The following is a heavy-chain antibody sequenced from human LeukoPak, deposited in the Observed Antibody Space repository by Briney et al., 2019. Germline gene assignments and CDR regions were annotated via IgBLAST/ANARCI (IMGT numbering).Heavy chain of an antibody. CDR2: FYSGGST. CDR1: GFTVSSNY. CDR3: ARGLCSGGSCYPGPLDY. J-gene: IGHJ4*02. D-gene: IGHD2-15*01. Sequence: GGSLRLPCAGSGFTVSSNYMNWVRQAPGKGLEWVSVFYSGGSTYYADSVKGRFTISRDNSKNTLYLQMNSLRAEDTAVYYCARGLCSGGSCYPGPLDYWGQGTLVTVSS. V-gene: IGHV3-66*01.